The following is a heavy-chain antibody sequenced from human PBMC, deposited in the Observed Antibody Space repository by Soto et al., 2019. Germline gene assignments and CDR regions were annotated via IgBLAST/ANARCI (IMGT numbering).Heavy chain of an antibody. CDR2: TTASGSLT. V-gene: IGHV3-23*01. CDR3: GMARGGWY. D-gene: IGHD5-12*01. J-gene: IGHJ4*02. Sequence: EVQLLESGGGLAQPGGSLRLSCVASGFTFNAHAMSWIRQAPGKGLEWVSSTTASGSLTDYAGSVKGRFTISRDNSKNTVFREMNSLRVEDAAVDACGMARGGWYWGQGAVVTVSS. CDR1: GFTFNAHA.